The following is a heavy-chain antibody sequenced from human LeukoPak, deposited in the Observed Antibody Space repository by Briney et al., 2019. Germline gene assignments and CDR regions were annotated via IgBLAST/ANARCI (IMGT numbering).Heavy chain of an antibody. CDR2: INPSGGST. J-gene: IGHJ3*02. CDR3: ARIKSYYYDTSDKDAFDI. D-gene: IGHD3-22*01. V-gene: IGHV1-46*01. Sequence: GASVKVSCKASGYTFTGYYMHWVRQAPGQGPEWMGVINPSGGSTRYAQKFQGRVTMTRDTSTSTVYMELSSLRSEDTAVYYCARIKSYYYDTSDKDAFDIWGQGTMVTVSS. CDR1: GYTFTGYY.